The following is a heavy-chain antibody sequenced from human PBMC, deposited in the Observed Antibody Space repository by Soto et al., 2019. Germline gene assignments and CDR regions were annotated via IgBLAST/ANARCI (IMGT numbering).Heavy chain of an antibody. V-gene: IGHV1-69*13. CDR3: ARAVDTAMVYDNYGMDV. D-gene: IGHD5-18*01. CDR2: IIPIFGTA. Sequence: VKVSCKAAGGTFRNYTISWVRQAPGQGLEWMGGIIPIFGTANYAQKFQGRVTITADESTSTAYMELSSLRSEDTAVYYCARAVDTAMVYDNYGMDVWGQGTTVTVSS. J-gene: IGHJ6*02. CDR1: GGTFRNYT.